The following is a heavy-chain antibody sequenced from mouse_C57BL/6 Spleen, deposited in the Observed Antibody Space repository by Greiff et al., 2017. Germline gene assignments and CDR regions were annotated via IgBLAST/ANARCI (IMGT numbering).Heavy chain of an antibody. J-gene: IGHJ4*01. CDR2: IYPGSGST. Sequence: QVHVKQPGAELAKPGASVKMSCKASGYTFTSYWITWVKQRPGQGLEWIGDIYPGSGSTNYNEKFKSKATLTVDTSSSTAYMQLSSLTSEDSAVYYCAGGLRHAMDYWGQGTSVTVSS. V-gene: IGHV1-55*01. CDR3: AGGLRHAMDY. CDR1: GYTFTSYW. D-gene: IGHD2-2*01.